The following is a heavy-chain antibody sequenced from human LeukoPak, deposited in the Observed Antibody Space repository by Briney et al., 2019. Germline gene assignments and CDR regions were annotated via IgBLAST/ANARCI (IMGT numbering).Heavy chain of an antibody. CDR3: TTVGYGSFDY. J-gene: IGHJ4*02. CDR1: GSTFSDAWISWVRNAW. CDR2: IKSKGDGGTT. D-gene: IGHD3-10*01. V-gene: IGHV3-15*01. Sequence: GGSLRLSCAASGSTFSDAWISWVRNAWMSWFRQAPGRGLEWVGRIKSKGDGGTTDYAAPVKGRFTISRDDSKNTLYLQMNSLNTEDTAVYYCTTVGYGSFDYWGQGTQVTVSS.